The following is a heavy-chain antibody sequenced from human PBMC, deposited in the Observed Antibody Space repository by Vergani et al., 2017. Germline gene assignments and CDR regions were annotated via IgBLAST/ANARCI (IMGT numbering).Heavy chain of an antibody. D-gene: IGHD4-11*01. CDR3: ARDIQLSLDP. CDR1: GGSISSSSYY. V-gene: IGHV4-39*07. Sequence: QLQLQESGPGLVKPSETLSLTCTVSGGSISSSSYYWGWIRQPPGKGREWIGSIYYSGSNNYNPSLKSRVTISVYTSKNQFSLKLSSVTAADTAVYYCARDIQLSLDPWGQGTLVTVSS. J-gene: IGHJ5*02. CDR2: IYYSGSN.